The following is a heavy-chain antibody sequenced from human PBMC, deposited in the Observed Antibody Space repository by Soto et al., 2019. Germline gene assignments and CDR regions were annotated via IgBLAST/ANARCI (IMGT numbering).Heavy chain of an antibody. CDR1: GGTFSSYA. J-gene: IGHJ6*02. D-gene: IGHD3-10*01. CDR3: AGGIWCGEEWNYYYGMDV. CDR2: IIPIFGTA. V-gene: IGHV1-69*01. Sequence: QVQLVQSGAEVKKPGSSVKVSCKASGGTFSSYAISWVRQAPGQGLEWMGGIIPIFGTANYAQKFQGRVTITADEATSTANLELSSLRSEDTAVYYCAGGIWCGEEWNYYYGMDVWGQGTTVTVSS.